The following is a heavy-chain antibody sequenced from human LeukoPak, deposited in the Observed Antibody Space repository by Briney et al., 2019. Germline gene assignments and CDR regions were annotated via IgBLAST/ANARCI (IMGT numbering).Heavy chain of an antibody. CDR3: AKETGGSGYRATMDV. V-gene: IGHV3-13*01. CDR2: IGTAGDT. Sequence: PGGSLRLSCAASGFTFSSYDMHWVRQATGKGLEWVSAIGTAGDTYYPGSVKGRFTISRDNSKNTLYLQMNSLRAEDTAVYYCAKETGGSGYRATMDVWGKGTTVTVSS. CDR1: GFTFSSYD. J-gene: IGHJ6*03. D-gene: IGHD3-22*01.